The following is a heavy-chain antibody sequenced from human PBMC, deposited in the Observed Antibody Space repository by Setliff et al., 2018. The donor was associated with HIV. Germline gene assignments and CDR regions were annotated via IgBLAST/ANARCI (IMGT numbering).Heavy chain of an antibody. CDR1: GASISDYY. Sequence: SETLSLTCTVSGASISDYYWSWVRQPPGKGLEWIGYIYYSGNTNYNPSHKSRVTISLDTSKSQFSLKLSSVTAADTAVYYCARVSSSWEQPLYFDYWGQGTLVTVSS. J-gene: IGHJ4*02. CDR2: IYYSGNT. D-gene: IGHD6-13*01. CDR3: ARVSSSWEQPLYFDY. V-gene: IGHV4-59*01.